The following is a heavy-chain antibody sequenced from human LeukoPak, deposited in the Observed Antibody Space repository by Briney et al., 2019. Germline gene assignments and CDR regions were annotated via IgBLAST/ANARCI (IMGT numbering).Heavy chain of an antibody. Sequence: ASVKVSCKASGYTFTGYYMHWVRQAPGQGPEWMGWINPNSGGTNYAQKFQGRVTTTRDTSISTAYMELSRLRSDDTAVYYCAREDIVVVVARMDVWGQGTTVTVSS. CDR2: INPNSGGT. J-gene: IGHJ6*02. V-gene: IGHV1-2*02. CDR1: GYTFTGYY. CDR3: AREDIVVVVARMDV. D-gene: IGHD2-15*01.